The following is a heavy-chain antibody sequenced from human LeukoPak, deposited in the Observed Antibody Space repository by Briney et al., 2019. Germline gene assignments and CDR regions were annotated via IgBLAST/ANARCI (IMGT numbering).Heavy chain of an antibody. J-gene: IGHJ2*01. D-gene: IGHD1-26*01. Sequence: GGSLRLSCAASGFTFSSYAMSWVRQAPGKGLEWVSAISGSGGSTYYADSVKGRFTISRDNSKNTLYLQMNSLRAEDTAVYYCAKAQWELLSWYLDLWGRGTLVTVSS. CDR2: ISGSGGST. V-gene: IGHV3-23*01. CDR1: GFTFSSYA. CDR3: AKAQWELLSWYLDL.